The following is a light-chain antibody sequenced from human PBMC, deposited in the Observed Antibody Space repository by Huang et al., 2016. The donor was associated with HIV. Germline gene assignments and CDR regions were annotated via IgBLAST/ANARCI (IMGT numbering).Light chain of an antibody. J-gene: IGKJ5*01. V-gene: IGKV4-1*01. CDR1: QSLLYSLNNKNY. Sequence: DIVMTQSPDSLSVSPGERATIDCKSSQSLLYSLNNKNYLAWFQQKPGRPPKLLLYWASTRESGIPERFSGSGSGTDFTPTINNLQPEDVATYYCQQYYQNPQTFGQGT. CDR3: QQYYQNPQT. CDR2: WAS.